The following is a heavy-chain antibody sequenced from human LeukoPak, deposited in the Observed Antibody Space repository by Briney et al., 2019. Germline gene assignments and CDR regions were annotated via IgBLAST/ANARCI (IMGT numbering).Heavy chain of an antibody. Sequence: PGGSLRLSCAASGFTFSSYWMSWVRQAPGKGLEWVANIKQDGSEKYYVDSVKGRFTISRDNAKNSLYLQMNSLRAEDTAVYYCARDGHRMYYYDTSAYRFDYWGQGTLVTVSS. V-gene: IGHV3-7*03. J-gene: IGHJ4*02. CDR2: IKQDGSEK. D-gene: IGHD3-22*01. CDR3: ARDGHRMYYYDTSAYRFDY. CDR1: GFTFSSYW.